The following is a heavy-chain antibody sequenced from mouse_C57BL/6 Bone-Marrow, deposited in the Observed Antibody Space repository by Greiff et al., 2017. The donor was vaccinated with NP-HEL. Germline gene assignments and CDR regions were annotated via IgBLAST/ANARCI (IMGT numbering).Heavy chain of an antibody. CDR2: IDPNSGGT. V-gene: IGHV1-72*01. J-gene: IGHJ2*01. Sequence: QVQLKQPGAELVKPGASVKLSCKASGYTFTSYWMHWVKQRPGRGLEWIGRIDPNSGGTKYNEKFKSQATLTVDKPSSTAYMQLSSLTSEDSAVYYCARSLGTTVVARLDYWGQGTTLTVSS. CDR3: ARSLGTTVVARLDY. D-gene: IGHD1-1*01. CDR1: GYTFTSYW.